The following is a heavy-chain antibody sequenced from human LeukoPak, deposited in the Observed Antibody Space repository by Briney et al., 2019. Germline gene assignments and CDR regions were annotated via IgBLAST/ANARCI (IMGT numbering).Heavy chain of an antibody. CDR3: AKGEWIQLWLRI. J-gene: IGHJ4*02. CDR2: ISYDGSNK. CDR1: GFTFSSYG. D-gene: IGHD5-18*01. Sequence: PGGSLRLSCAASGFTFSSYGMHWVRQAPGKGLEWVAVISYDGSNKYYADSVKGRFTISRDNSENTLYLQMNSLRAEDTAVYYCAKGEWIQLWLRIWGQGTLVTVSS. V-gene: IGHV3-30*18.